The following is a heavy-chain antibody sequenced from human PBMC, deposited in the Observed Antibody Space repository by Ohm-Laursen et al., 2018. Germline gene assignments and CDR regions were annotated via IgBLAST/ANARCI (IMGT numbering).Heavy chain of an antibody. CDR3: AIQTHHEAFDI. Sequence: SVKVSCKASGYTFSDFYIHWFRQAPIEGLEWMGWIDPHFGGTNYAPKFQGRVTMTSDTSVTAAFMALSSLRSDDTAVYYCAIQTHHEAFDIWGQGTMVTVSS. V-gene: IGHV1-2*02. CDR1: GYTFSDFY. CDR2: IDPHFGGT. J-gene: IGHJ3*02.